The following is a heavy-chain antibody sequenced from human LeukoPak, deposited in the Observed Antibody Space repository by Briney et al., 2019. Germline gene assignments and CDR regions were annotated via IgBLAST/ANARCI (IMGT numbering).Heavy chain of an antibody. CDR1: GFTFSSYW. CDR2: INSDGSST. J-gene: IGHJ2*01. CDR3: ARGRRGWCVDL. V-gene: IGHV3-74*01. Sequence: GGSLRLSCAASGFTFSSYWMHWVRQAPGKGLVWVSRINSDGSSTSYADSVKGRFTISRDNAKNTLYLQMNSLRAEDTAVHYCARGRRGWCVDLWGGGSLVAVSS.